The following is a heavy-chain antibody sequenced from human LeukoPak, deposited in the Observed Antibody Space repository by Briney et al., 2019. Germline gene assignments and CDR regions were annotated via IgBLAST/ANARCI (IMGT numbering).Heavy chain of an antibody. CDR2: INHSGST. D-gene: IGHD2-15*01. CDR3: ARVYCSGGTCSKTIRWSWFDP. V-gene: IGHV4-34*01. CDR1: GGSFSGYY. Sequence: PETLSLTCAVYGGSFSGYYWSWIRQPPGKGLEWIGEINHSGSTNYNPSLKSRVTISVDTSKNQFSLKLSSVTAADTAVYYCARVYCSGGTCSKTIRWSWFDPWGRGTLVTVSS. J-gene: IGHJ5*02.